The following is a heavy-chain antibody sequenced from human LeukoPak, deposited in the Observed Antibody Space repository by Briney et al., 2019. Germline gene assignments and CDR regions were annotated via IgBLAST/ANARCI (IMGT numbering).Heavy chain of an antibody. D-gene: IGHD6-19*01. Sequence: PGGSLRLSCAASGFTFSNYATSWVRQAPGRGLEWVSGINDSGENTRYADSVKGRFTISRDNSKSTLYLQMDSLRVEDTAVYYCATDRGAVTGFHDYWGQGTLVTVSS. CDR1: GFTFSNYA. V-gene: IGHV3-23*01. CDR2: INDSGENT. CDR3: ATDRGAVTGFHDY. J-gene: IGHJ4*02.